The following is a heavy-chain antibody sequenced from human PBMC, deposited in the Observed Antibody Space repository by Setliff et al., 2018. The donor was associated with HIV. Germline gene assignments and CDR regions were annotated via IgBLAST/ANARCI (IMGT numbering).Heavy chain of an antibody. J-gene: IGHJ6*03. D-gene: IGHD3-10*01. Sequence: SVKVSCKASGFTFTSSAMQWVRQARGQRLEWIGWIVVGSGNTNYAQKFQERVTITRDMSTSTAYMELRSLRSDDTAVYYCARDLFTSGSDRSRQAGYYYYYYMDVWGKGTTVTVSS. V-gene: IGHV1-58*02. CDR1: GFTFTSSA. CDR3: ARDLFTSGSDRSRQAGYYYYYYMDV. CDR2: IVVGSGNT.